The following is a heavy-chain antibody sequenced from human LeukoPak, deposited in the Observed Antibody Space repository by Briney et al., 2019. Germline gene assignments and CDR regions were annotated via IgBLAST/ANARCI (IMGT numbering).Heavy chain of an antibody. J-gene: IGHJ6*02. CDR1: GFTFSNYA. D-gene: IGHD4-17*01. Sequence: GGSLRLSCAVSGFTFSNYAMSWVRQAPGKGLEWVSGISGNGGSTYYADSLKGRFTISRDNSKNTLYLQLNGLRAEDTAVYYCAKPTTVTADYYYGVDVWGQGTTVTVSS. CDR2: ISGNGGST. CDR3: AKPTTVTADYYYGVDV. V-gene: IGHV3-23*01.